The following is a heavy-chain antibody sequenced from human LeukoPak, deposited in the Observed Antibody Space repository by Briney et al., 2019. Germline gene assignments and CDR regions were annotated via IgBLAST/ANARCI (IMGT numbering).Heavy chain of an antibody. CDR3: AKDALVYYYDSSGYNWFDP. CDR2: ISGSGGST. Sequence: GGSLRHSCAASGFTFSSYAMSWVRQAPGKGLEWVSAISGSGGSTYYADSVKGRFTISRDNSKNTLYLQMNSLRAEDTAVYYCAKDALVYYYDSSGYNWFDPWGQGTLVTVSS. J-gene: IGHJ5*02. V-gene: IGHV3-23*01. D-gene: IGHD3-22*01. CDR1: GFTFSSYA.